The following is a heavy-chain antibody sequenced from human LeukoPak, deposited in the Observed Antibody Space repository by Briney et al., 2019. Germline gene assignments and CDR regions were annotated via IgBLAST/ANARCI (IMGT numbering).Heavy chain of an antibody. D-gene: IGHD3-22*01. CDR1: GFTFSDYY. V-gene: IGHV3-11*01. Sequence: PGGSLRLSCAASGFTFSDYYMSWIRQAPGKGLEWVSYISSSGSTIYYADSVKGRFTISGDNAKNSLYLQMNSLRAEDTAVYYCARVPLTYYYDSSGPFDYWGQGTLVTVSS. CDR2: ISSSGSTI. J-gene: IGHJ4*02. CDR3: ARVPLTYYYDSSGPFDY.